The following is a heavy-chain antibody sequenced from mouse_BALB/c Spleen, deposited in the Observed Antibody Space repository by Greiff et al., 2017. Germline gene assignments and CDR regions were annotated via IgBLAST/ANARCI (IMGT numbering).Heavy chain of an antibody. CDR3: ARGNHYGSSYDWYFDV. D-gene: IGHD1-1*01. CDR1: GYTFTDYA. V-gene: IGHV1-67*01. Sequence: QVQLQQSGPELVRPGVSVKISCKGSGYTFTDYAMHWVKQSHAKSLEWIGVISTYYGNTNYNQKFKGKATMTVDKSSSTAYMELARLTSEDSAIYYCARGNHYGSSYDWYFDVWGAGTTVTVSS. J-gene: IGHJ1*01. CDR2: ISTYYGNT.